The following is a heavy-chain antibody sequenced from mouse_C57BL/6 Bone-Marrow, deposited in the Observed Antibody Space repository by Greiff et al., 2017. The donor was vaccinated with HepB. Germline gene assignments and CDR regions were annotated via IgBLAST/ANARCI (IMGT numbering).Heavy chain of an antibody. V-gene: IGHV1-59*01. Sequence: VQLQQSGAELVRPGTSVKLSCKASGYTFTSYWMHWVKQRPGQGLEWIGVIDPSDSYTNYNQKFKGKATLTVDTSSSTAYMQLSSLTSEDSAVYDCARMGEDYFDYWGQGTTLTVSS. CDR1: GYTFTSYW. J-gene: IGHJ2*01. CDR2: IDPSDSYT. CDR3: ARMGEDYFDY. D-gene: IGHD2-3*01.